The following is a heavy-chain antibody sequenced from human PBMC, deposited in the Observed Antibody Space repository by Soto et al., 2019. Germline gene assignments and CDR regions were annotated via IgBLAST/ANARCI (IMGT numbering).Heavy chain of an antibody. J-gene: IGHJ4*02. CDR3: ARDGTHNWV. CDR1: GFTVSNNY. D-gene: IGHD1-1*01. CDR2: IYSGGAT. V-gene: IGHV3-66*01. Sequence: EVQLVESGGGLVQPGGSLRLSCAASGFTVSNNYMRWVRQAPGKGLEWVSLIYSGGATYYADSVKGRFTISRDNSKNTLYLQMNSLRAEDTAVYYCARDGTHNWVGGQRILVTVSS.